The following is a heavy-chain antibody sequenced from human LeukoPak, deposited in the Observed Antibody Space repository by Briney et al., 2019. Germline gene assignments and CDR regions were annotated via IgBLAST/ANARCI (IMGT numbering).Heavy chain of an antibody. Sequence: TSSETLSLTCTVSGGSIRSSYYYWGWIRQPPGKGLEWIGSIYYSGSTYYNPSLKSRVTISEDTSKNQFSLKLSSVTAADTAVYYCARRSSSWYSKIDSWGQGTLVTVSS. D-gene: IGHD6-13*01. V-gene: IGHV4-39*01. CDR2: IYYSGST. CDR1: GGSIRSSYYY. J-gene: IGHJ4*02. CDR3: ARRSSSWYSKIDS.